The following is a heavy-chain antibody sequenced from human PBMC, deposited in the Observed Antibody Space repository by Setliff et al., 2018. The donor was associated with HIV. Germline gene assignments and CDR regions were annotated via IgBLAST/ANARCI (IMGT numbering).Heavy chain of an antibody. CDR3: VRVSCSSWYSIPRNYYYSTDV. Sequence: SETLSLTCAVYGGSFSDYYWTWIRQSPGKGLEWIGEINHSGRTKYNPSLKSRVTTSVDTSKNQFSLRLSSVTAADTAVYYCVRVSCSSWYSIPRNYYYSTDVWGEGTTVS. J-gene: IGHJ6*03. V-gene: IGHV4-34*01. CDR1: GGSFSDYY. CDR2: INHSGRT. D-gene: IGHD6-13*01.